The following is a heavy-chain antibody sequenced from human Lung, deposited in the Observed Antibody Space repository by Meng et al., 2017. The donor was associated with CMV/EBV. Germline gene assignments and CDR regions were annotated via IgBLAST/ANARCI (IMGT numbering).Heavy chain of an antibody. Sequence: VQLQESGPGLVKPSATLSLTCTVSGGSISSYYWSWIRQPPGKGLEWIGYIYYSGSTNYNPSLKSRVTISVDTSKNQFSLKLSSVTAADTAVYYCAREEGIGGFDPWGQGTLVTVSS. CDR1: GGSISSYY. J-gene: IGHJ5*02. V-gene: IGHV4-59*01. CDR3: AREEGIGGFDP. CDR2: IYYSGST. D-gene: IGHD3-10*01.